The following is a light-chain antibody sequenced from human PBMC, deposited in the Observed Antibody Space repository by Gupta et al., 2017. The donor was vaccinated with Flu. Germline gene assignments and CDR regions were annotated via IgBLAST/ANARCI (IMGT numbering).Light chain of an antibody. V-gene: IGLV1-36*01. CDR3: ASWDGSLNGVV. CDR1: SSNIGNNV. CDR2: HDH. J-gene: IGLJ2*01. Sequence: QSVLTQPPSVSEAPRQRVTISCSGSSSNIGNNVVNWYQQLPGKAPKLLIYHDHVLPSGVSDRFSGSKSGTSASLAISGLQSEDEADYYCASWDGSLNGVVFGGGTKLTVL.